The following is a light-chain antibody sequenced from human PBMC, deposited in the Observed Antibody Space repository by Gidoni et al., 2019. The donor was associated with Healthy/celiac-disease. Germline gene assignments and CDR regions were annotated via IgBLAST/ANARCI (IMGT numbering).Light chain of an antibody. J-gene: IGKJ2*01. CDR3: QQSYSTPYT. CDR1: QSISSY. CDR2: AAS. V-gene: IGKV1-39*01. Sequence: DILMTQSPSSLSASVGDRVTITCRASQSISSYLNWYQQKPGKAPKLLIYAASSLQSGVPSRFSGSGSGTDFTLTISSLQPEDFATYYCQQSYSTPYTFXQXTKLEIK.